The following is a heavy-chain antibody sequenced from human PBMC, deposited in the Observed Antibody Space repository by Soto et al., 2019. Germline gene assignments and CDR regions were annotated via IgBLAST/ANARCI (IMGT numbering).Heavy chain of an antibody. V-gene: IGHV3-7*03. D-gene: IGHD6-13*01. CDR3: ARDRGSSWYYYYYGMEV. J-gene: IGHJ6*02. CDR1: GLNFSSYW. CDR2: IKQDGSEK. Sequence: GFLRLSCATSGLNFSSYWMSWVRQAPGRGLEWVANIKQDGSEKYYVDSVKGRFTISRDNAKNSLYLQMNSLRAEDTAVYDCARDRGSSWYYYYYGMEVWGQGTTVTVSS.